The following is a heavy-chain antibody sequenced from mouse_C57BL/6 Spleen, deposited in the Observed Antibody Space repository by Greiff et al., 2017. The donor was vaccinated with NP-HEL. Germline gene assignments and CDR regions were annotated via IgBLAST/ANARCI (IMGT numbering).Heavy chain of an antibody. CDR3: ARAGSYVSSPYYAMDY. D-gene: IGHD1-1*01. CDR2: ISDGGSYT. Sequence: EVMLVESGGGLVKPGGSLKLSCAASGFTFSSYAMSWVRQTPEKRLEWVATISDGGSYTYYPDNVKGRFTISRDNAKNNLYLQMRHLKSEDTSMYYCARAGSYVSSPYYAMDYWGQGTSVTVSS. V-gene: IGHV5-4*03. J-gene: IGHJ4*01. CDR1: GFTFSSYA.